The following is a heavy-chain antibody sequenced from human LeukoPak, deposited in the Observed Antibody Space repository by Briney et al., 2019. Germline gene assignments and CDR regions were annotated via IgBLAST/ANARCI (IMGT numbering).Heavy chain of an antibody. CDR2: MSPNSGDT. J-gene: IGHJ6*02. Sequence: ASVKVSCKASGYTFTTHDINWVRQATGQGLEWLGWMSPNSGDTGYAQKFQGRVTMTSDSSISTAYMELSSLRSEDTAVYYCARVDSDYYYGMDVWGQGTTVTVSS. V-gene: IGHV1-8*01. CDR1: GYTFTTHD. D-gene: IGHD2-21*01. CDR3: ARVDSDYYYGMDV.